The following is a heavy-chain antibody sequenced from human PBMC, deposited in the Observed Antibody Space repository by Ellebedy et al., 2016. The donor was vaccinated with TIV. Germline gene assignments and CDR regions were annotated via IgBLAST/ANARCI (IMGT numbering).Heavy chain of an antibody. CDR1: GGSISSYY. CDR2: IYYSGST. CDR3: ARDNYGMDV. V-gene: IGHV4-59*01. J-gene: IGHJ6*02. Sequence: MPSETLSLTCTVPGGSISSYYWSWIRQPPGNGLEWIGYIYYSGSTNYNPSLKSRVTISVDTSKNQFSLKLSSVTAADTAVYYCARDNYGMDVWGQGTTVTVSS.